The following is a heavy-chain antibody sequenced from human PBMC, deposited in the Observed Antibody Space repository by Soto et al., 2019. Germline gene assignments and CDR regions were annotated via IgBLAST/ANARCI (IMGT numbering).Heavy chain of an antibody. CDR1: GFTVSSNY. CDR2: IYSGGST. Sequence: GGSLRLSCAASGFTVSSNYMSWVRQAPGKGLEWVSVIYSGGSTYYADSVKGRFTISRHNSKNTLYLQMNSLRAEDTAVYYCGFWSGYSNPSFSGYYMDVWGKGTTVTVSS. V-gene: IGHV3-53*04. J-gene: IGHJ6*03. D-gene: IGHD3-3*01. CDR3: GFWSGYSNPSFSGYYMDV.